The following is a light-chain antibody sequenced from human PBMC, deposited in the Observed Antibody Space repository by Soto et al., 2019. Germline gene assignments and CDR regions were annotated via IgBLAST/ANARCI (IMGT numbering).Light chain of an antibody. CDR3: QKHDGVPL. V-gene: IGKV1-33*01. CDR1: QDISNY. CDR2: DAS. J-gene: IGKJ3*01. Sequence: DIQMTQSPSSLSASVGDRVTITCQASQDISNYLNWYQQKPGKAPKLLIYDASDLETGVPSRFSGGGSGTFFSFTINSLQPEDIATYYCQKHDGVPLFGPGTKVEIK.